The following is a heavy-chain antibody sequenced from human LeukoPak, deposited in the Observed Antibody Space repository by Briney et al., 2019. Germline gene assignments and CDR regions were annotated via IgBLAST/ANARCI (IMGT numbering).Heavy chain of an antibody. D-gene: IGHD1-26*01. Sequence: GESLKISCKGSGYSFTTYWITWVRQMPGKGLEWMGRIDPTDSYSDYSPSFQGHVTISADKSISTAYLQWSSLKASDTAMYYCARHIGGGTPWFDPWGQGTLVTVSS. V-gene: IGHV5-10-1*01. CDR3: ARHIGGGTPWFDP. CDR1: GYSFTTYW. CDR2: IDPTDSYS. J-gene: IGHJ5*02.